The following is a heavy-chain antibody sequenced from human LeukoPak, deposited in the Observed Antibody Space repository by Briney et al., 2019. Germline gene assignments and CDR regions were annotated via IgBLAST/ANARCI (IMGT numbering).Heavy chain of an antibody. CDR2: ISAYNGNT. D-gene: IGHD3-9*01. CDR3: ARDRGSGLRYFDWLPCY. CDR1: GYTFTSYG. J-gene: IGHJ4*02. V-gene: IGHV1-18*04. Sequence: GASVKVSCKASGYTFTSYGISWVRQAPGQGLEWMGWISAYNGNTNYAQKLQGRVTMTTDTSTSTAYMELRSLRSDDTAVYYCARDRGSGLRYFDWLPCYWGQGTLVTVFS.